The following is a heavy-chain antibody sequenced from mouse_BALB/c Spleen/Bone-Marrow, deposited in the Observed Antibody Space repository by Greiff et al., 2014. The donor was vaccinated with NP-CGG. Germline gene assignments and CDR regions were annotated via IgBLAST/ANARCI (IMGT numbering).Heavy chain of an antibody. J-gene: IGHJ2*01. CDR1: GYAFSLYW. Sequence: VQLQQSGAELVRPGSSVKISCKASGYAFSLYWVNWVKQGPGQGLEWIGQIYPGDDDTDYNGKFKGKATLTADRSSSTAYMQLGSLTSEDSAVYFCARGGISIDYWGHGTTLTVSS. CDR3: ARGGISIDY. V-gene: IGHV1-80*01. CDR2: IYPGDDDT.